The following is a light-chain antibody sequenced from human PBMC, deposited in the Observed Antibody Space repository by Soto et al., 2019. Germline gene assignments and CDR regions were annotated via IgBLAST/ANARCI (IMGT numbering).Light chain of an antibody. Sequence: DIQMTQSPSTLSASVGDRVTITCRASQSFSTWLAWYQQKPGKAPKLLIYKASNLQIGVPSRFSGSGSGTEFTLTISSLQPDDFATYYCQQYNSYPWTFGQGSKVDI. CDR3: QQYNSYPWT. V-gene: IGKV1-5*03. J-gene: IGKJ1*01. CDR2: KAS. CDR1: QSFSTW.